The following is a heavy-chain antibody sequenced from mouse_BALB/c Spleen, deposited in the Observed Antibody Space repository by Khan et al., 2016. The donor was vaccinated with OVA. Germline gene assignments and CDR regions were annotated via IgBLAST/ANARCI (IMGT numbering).Heavy chain of an antibody. V-gene: IGHV1-7*01. CDR1: GYTFRTYW. D-gene: IGHD1-3*01. CDR3: ARERSVY. CDR2: INPSSGYT. Sequence: VKLLDSGAELAKPGASVKMSCKASGYTFRTYWIPWVKQRPGQGLEWIGYINPSSGYTYYNQRFHDKATLTADKSSSTAYMQLSSLTSEDSAVYYCARERSVYGGQGTTLKVSS. J-gene: IGHJ2*01.